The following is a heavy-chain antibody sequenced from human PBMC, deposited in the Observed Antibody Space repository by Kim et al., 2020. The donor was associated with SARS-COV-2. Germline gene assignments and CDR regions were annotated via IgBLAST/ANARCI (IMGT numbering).Heavy chain of an antibody. D-gene: IGHD6-19*01. V-gene: IGHV3-7*01. CDR2: IKQDGNQK. Sequence: GGSLRLSCAASGFTFSSYWMTWVRQAPGKGLEWVANIKQDGNQKYYVDSVKGRFTISRDNAKNSLYLQMNSLRAEDKAVYYCARDGDLYSSGKDAFDLWGQGTMVTVSS. CDR3: ARDGDLYSSGKDAFDL. J-gene: IGHJ3*01. CDR1: GFTFSSYW.